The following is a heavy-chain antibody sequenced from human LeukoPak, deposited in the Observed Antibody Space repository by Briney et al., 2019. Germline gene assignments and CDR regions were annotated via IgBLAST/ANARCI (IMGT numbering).Heavy chain of an antibody. J-gene: IGHJ4*02. CDR3: ATRRLHYDFWSGPDY. CDR1: GGTFSSYA. CDR2: IIPIFGTA. Sequence: PSVKVSCKASGGTFSSYAISWVRQAPGQGLEWMGGIIPIFGTANYAQKFQGRVTITTDESTSTAYMELSSLRSEDTAVYYCATRRLHYDFWSGPDYWGQGTLVTVSS. D-gene: IGHD3-3*01. V-gene: IGHV1-69*05.